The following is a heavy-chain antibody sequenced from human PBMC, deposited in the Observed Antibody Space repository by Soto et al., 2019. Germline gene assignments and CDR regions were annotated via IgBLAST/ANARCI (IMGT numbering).Heavy chain of an antibody. CDR3: ARLEGLATISYHFDF. J-gene: IGHJ4*02. CDR2: IYYRGNA. Sequence: QLQLQESGPGLVKPSETLSLTCSVSDDSINSDKYYWGWIRQPPGKVLEWIGSIYYRGNAYYNPSLQTRVTISLDKSKSQFSLKLNSVTAADSAVYFCARLEGLATISYHFDFWGPGALVTVSS. D-gene: IGHD3-9*01. CDR1: DDSINSDKYY. V-gene: IGHV4-39*01.